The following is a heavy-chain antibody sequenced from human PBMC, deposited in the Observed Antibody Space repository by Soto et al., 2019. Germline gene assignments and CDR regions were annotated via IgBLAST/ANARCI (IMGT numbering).Heavy chain of an antibody. D-gene: IGHD6-13*01. Sequence: QLQLQESGPGLVKPSETLSLTCTVSGGSISSSSYYWGWIRQPPGKGLEWIGSIYYSGSTYYNPSLKSRVTISVATSKNQFSLKLSSVTAADTAVYYCASHRYSRSWYGYWGQGTLVLVSS. CDR3: ASHRYSRSWYGY. CDR1: GGSISSSSYY. J-gene: IGHJ4*02. CDR2: IYYSGST. V-gene: IGHV4-39*01.